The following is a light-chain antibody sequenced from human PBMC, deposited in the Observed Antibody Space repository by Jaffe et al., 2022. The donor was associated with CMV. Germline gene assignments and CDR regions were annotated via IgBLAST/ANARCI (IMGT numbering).Light chain of an antibody. CDR2: DAS. J-gene: IGKJ3*01. V-gene: IGKV1-33*01. Sequence: DIQMTQSPSSLSASVGDRVTITCQASQDITNSLNWYQQKPGKAPKLLISDASNLKTGVPSRFSGSGSGTDFTFTISSLQPEDVATYYCQQYDNLLFTFGPGTAVDLK. CDR3: QQYDNLLFT. CDR1: QDITNS.